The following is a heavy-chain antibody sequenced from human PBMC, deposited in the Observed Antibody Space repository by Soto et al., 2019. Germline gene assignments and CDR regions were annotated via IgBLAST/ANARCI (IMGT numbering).Heavy chain of an antibody. J-gene: IGHJ6*02. Sequence: QVQLVQSGAEVKKPGSSVKVSCEASGGTFSSYPINWVRQAPEQGLEWMGGIIPFFGTYNYAKKFKGRVTITADDSTSTAYMELRSLRSEDTAVYYCARVGHITNYGMAVWGQGTTVTVSS. CDR1: GGTFSSYP. V-gene: IGHV1-69*01. CDR2: IIPFFGTY. D-gene: IGHD1-26*01. CDR3: ARVGHITNYGMAV.